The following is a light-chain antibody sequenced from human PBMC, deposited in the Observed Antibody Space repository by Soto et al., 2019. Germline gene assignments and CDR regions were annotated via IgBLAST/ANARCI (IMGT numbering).Light chain of an antibody. CDR2: GAS. CDR1: QSVSSSY. CDR3: QQYGSSPQT. Sequence: EIVLTQSPGTLSLSPGESATLSCRASQSVSSSYLAWYQQKPGQAPRLLIYGASSRATGIPDRFSGSGSGTDFPLTISRLETEDFAVYYCQQYGSSPQTFGQGTKVEIK. V-gene: IGKV3-20*01. J-gene: IGKJ1*01.